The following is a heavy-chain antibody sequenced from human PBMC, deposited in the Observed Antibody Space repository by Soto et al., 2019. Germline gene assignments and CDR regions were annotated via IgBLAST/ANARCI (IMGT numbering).Heavy chain of an antibody. CDR3: ARVWGGAFDI. CDR1: GGSISSYY. V-gene: IGHV4-59*01. J-gene: IGHJ3*02. D-gene: IGHD3-10*01. Sequence: QVQLQESGPGLVKPSETLSLTCTVSGGSISSYYWSWIRQPPGKGLEWIGYIYYSGSTNYNPPLTSRVTISVDTSKNQFSLMLSSVTAADTAVYYCARVWGGAFDIWGQGTMVTVSS. CDR2: IYYSGST.